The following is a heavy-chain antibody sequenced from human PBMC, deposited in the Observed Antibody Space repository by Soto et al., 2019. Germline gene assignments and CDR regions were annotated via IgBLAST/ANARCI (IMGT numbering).Heavy chain of an antibody. CDR2: IWYDGSNK. D-gene: IGHD2-21*01. V-gene: IGHV3-33*01. J-gene: IGHJ4*02. Sequence: GGSLRLSCAASGFTFSSYGMHWVRQAPGKGLEWVAVIWYDGSNKYYADSVKGRFTISRDNSKNTLYLQMNSLRAEDTAVYYCARDSSGDCILDYWGQGTLVTVSS. CDR1: GFTFSSYG. CDR3: ARDSSGDCILDY.